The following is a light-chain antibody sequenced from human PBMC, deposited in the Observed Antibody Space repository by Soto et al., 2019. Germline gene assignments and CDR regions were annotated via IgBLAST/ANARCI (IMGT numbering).Light chain of an antibody. Sequence: DIVLTQSPDSLAVSLGERATINCKSSQSVLYSSNNKNYLAWYQQKPGQPPKVVIYWASTRESGVPDRFSGSGSGTDFTLTISRLQAEDVAVYYCQQYCSTPLAFGGGTKVEIK. CDR1: QSVLYSSNNKNY. CDR3: QQYCSTPLA. V-gene: IGKV4-1*01. CDR2: WAS. J-gene: IGKJ4*01.